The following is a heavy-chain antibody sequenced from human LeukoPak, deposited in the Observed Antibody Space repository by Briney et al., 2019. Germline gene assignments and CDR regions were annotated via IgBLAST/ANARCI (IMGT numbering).Heavy chain of an antibody. Sequence: GGPLRLSCAASGFTFSTNAMSWVRQAPGKGLEWVSAISGNGGRTYYADSVKGRFTISRDNSKGTLYLQMNSLRAEDTAVYYCAKSRLVDVVATSIDYWGQGTLVTVSS. CDR2: ISGNGGRT. CDR1: GFTFSTNA. J-gene: IGHJ4*02. CDR3: AKSRLVDVVATSIDY. V-gene: IGHV3-23*01. D-gene: IGHD5-12*01.